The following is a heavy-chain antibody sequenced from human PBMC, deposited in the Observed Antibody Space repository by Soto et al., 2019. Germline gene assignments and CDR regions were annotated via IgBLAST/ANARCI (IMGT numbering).Heavy chain of an antibody. J-gene: IGHJ4*02. V-gene: IGHV1-69*13. CDR3: ARDRRTDYYYDSSGPPYYFDY. CDR1: GGTFSSYA. Sequence: SVKVSFKASGGTFSSYAISWLRQAPGQGLEWMGGIIPIFGTANYAQKFQGRVTITADESTSTAYMELSSLRSEDTAVYYCARDRRTDYYYDSSGPPYYFDYWGQGTLVTVSS. D-gene: IGHD3-22*01. CDR2: IIPIFGTA.